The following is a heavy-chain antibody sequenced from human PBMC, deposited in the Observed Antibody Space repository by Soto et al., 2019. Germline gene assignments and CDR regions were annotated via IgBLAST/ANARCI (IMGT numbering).Heavy chain of an antibody. CDR2: IKQDGSEK. Sequence: PGGSLRLSCAASGFTFSSYWMSWVRQAPGKGLEWVANIKQDGSEKYYVDSVKGRFTNSRDNAKNSLYLKMNSLRAEDTAVYYCARDRYSYGFEYYYGMDVWGQGTTVTVS. J-gene: IGHJ6*02. V-gene: IGHV3-7*05. CDR1: GFTFSSYW. D-gene: IGHD5-18*01. CDR3: ARDRYSYGFEYYYGMDV.